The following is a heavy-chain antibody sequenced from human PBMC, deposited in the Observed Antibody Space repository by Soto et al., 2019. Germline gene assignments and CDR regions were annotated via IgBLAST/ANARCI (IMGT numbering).Heavy chain of an antibody. D-gene: IGHD1-26*01. Sequence: SETLSLTCTVSGGSISSYYWSWIRQPPGKGLEWIGYIYYSGSTNYNPSLKSRVTISVDTSKNQFSLKLSSVTAADTAVYYCARHPVGGSFDYWGQGTLVTVSS. CDR1: GGSISSYY. CDR3: ARHPVGGSFDY. CDR2: IYYSGST. J-gene: IGHJ4*02. V-gene: IGHV4-59*08.